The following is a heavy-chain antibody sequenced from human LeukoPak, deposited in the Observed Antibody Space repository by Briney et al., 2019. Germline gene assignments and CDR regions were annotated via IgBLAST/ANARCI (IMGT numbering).Heavy chain of an antibody. D-gene: IGHD6-13*01. CDR3: AREVYSSSWYGKSYYFDY. CDR2: INWNGGST. V-gene: IGHV3-20*04. J-gene: IGHJ4*02. Sequence: GGSLRLSCAASGFTFDDYGMSWVRQAPGKGLEWVSGINWNGGSTGYADSVKGRFTISRDNAKNSLYLQMNSLRAEDTALYYRAREVYSSSWYGKSYYFDYWGQGTLVTVSS. CDR1: GFTFDDYG.